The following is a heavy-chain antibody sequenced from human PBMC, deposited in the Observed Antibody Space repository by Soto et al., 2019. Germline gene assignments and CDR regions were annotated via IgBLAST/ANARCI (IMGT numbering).Heavy chain of an antibody. V-gene: IGHV1-69*12. CDR2: IIPFFGTP. J-gene: IGHJ4*02. CDR3: AKEYGNNWCDFWYY. CDR1: GGTFSSHA. D-gene: IGHD1-1*01. Sequence: QVHLVQSGAEVKKPGSSVKVSCKASGGTFSSHAFSWVRQAPGQGLEWMGGIIPFFGTPNYAQKFQDRVTITADESTSTAYMELRSLRSDDTAVYYCAKEYGNNWCDFWYYWGQGTLVTVSS.